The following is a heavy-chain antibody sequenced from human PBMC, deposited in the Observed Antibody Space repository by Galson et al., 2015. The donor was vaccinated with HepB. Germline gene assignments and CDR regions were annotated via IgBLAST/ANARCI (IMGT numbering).Heavy chain of an antibody. V-gene: IGHV4-61*01. CDR2: IYYSGST. CDR1: GGSVSSGSYY. Sequence: SETLSLTCTVSGGSVSSGSYYWSWIRQPPGKGLKWIGYIYYSGSTNYNPSLKSRVTISVDTSKNQFSLKLSSVTAADTDVYYCGRARQLLGGRNWFGPWGQGTLVTVSS. CDR3: GRARQLLGGRNWFGP. J-gene: IGHJ5*02. D-gene: IGHD2-2*01.